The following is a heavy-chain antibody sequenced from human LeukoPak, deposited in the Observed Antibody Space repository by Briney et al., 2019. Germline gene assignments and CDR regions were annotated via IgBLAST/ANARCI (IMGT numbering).Heavy chain of an antibody. V-gene: IGHV4-39*07. J-gene: IGHJ3*02. CDR1: GGSISSSSYY. Sequence: SETLSLTCTVSGGSISSSSYYWGWIRQPPGKGLEWIGSIYYSGSTYYNPSLKSRVTISVDTSKNQFSLKLSSVTAADTAVYYCASVYYYDSSSAFDIWGQGTMVTVSS. CDR3: ASVYYYDSSSAFDI. CDR2: IYYSGST. D-gene: IGHD3-22*01.